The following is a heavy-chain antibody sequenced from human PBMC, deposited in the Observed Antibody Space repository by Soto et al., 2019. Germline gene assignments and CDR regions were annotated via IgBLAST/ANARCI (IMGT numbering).Heavy chain of an antibody. D-gene: IGHD1-1*01. J-gene: IGHJ4*02. CDR1: GYGFTTYG. Sequence: QVHLVQSGAEVKKPGASVKVSCKGSGYGFTTYGITWVRQAPGQGLEWMAWISAHNGNTNYAQKLQGRVTVTRDTSTSTAYMELRSLPSDDTAVYYCARGRYGDYWGQGALVTVSS. CDR2: ISAHNGNT. V-gene: IGHV1-18*01. CDR3: ARGRYGDY.